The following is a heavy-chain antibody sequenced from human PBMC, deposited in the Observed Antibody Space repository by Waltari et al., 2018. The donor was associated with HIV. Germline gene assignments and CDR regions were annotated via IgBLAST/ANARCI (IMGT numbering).Heavy chain of an antibody. CDR2: LRPSVERK. CDR1: VGSFAGHH. D-gene: IGHD3-22*01. CDR3: LLGSHYYDTTSYYEV. J-gene: IGHJ4*02. V-gene: IGHV1-69*02. Sequence: QVQLVQSGAGWKGPGSSVKASCTASVGSFAGHHNTLVRLAPGQGLDWLASLRPSVERKCSSQKFSGRVTLTADKSTTTALMYLAGLTAEDTGNYYCLLGSHYYDTTSYYEVWGPGTLVVVS.